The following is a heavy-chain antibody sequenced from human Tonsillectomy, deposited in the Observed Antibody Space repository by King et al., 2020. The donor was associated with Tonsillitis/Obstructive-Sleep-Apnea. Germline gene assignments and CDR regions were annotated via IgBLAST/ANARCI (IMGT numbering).Heavy chain of an antibody. Sequence: VQLVESGGGLVQPGRSLRLSCAASGFNFNEYAMHWVRQVPGKGLERVSGISRNSGSIGYVDSVKGRFIISRDNAKNSLYLQMNSLRAEDTAFYFCAKDTRGWVSSPNWFDTWGQGTLVTVSS. D-gene: IGHD6-13*01. V-gene: IGHV3-9*01. CDR2: ISRNSGSI. CDR3: AKDTRGWVSSPNWFDT. J-gene: IGHJ5*02. CDR1: GFNFNEYA.